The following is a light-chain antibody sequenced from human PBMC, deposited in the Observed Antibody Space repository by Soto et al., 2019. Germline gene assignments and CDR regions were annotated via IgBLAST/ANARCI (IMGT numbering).Light chain of an antibody. CDR1: QSVSSSY. J-gene: IGKJ2*01. CDR3: QQYGSSPSYT. CDR2: GAS. Sequence: EIVLTQSPGTLSLSPGERATLSCRASQSVSSSYLAWYQQKPGQAPRLLIYGASSRATCILDRFSGSGSGTAFTLTISRLEPEDFAVYDCQQYGSSPSYTFGQGTKLEIK. V-gene: IGKV3-20*01.